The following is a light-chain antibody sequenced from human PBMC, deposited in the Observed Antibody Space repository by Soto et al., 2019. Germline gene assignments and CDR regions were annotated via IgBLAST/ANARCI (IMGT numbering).Light chain of an antibody. Sequence: QSALTQPPSASGSPGQSVTISCTGTSSDVGGYNYVSWYQQHPGKAPKVMIYEVSKRPSGVPDRFPGSKSGNTASLTVSGLQAEDEADYYCSSYGGRNNLLFGGGTKLTVL. CDR3: SSYGGRNNLL. J-gene: IGLJ2*01. CDR1: SSDVGGYNY. CDR2: EVS. V-gene: IGLV2-8*01.